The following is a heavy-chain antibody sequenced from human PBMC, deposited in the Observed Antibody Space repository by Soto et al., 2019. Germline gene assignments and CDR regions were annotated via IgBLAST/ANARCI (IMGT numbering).Heavy chain of an antibody. V-gene: IGHV3-9*01. J-gene: IGHJ4*02. CDR2: ISWNSGNI. D-gene: IGHD3-16*01. CDR3: VKARGAYWGLDDY. Sequence: EVQLVESGGGLVQPGRSLRLSCAASGFTFDDYAMHWVRQAPGKGLEWVSGISWNSGNIDYADSVKGRFTISRDNAKNALHLQMNSLRTEDTALYYCVKARGAYWGLDDYWGQGTLVTVSS. CDR1: GFTFDDYA.